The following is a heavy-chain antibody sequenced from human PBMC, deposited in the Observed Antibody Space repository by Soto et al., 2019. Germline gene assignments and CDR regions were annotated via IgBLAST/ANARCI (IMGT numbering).Heavy chain of an antibody. V-gene: IGHV1-69*18. CDR1: GGAFNSYA. Sequence: QVQLVQSGAEVKRPGSSVKVSCKASGGAFNSYAIYWVRQAPGQGLEWLGTIVPVFPSVYYAPRFQGRLTITADGSTVTVDMMPTSVKSEDTAVYYCAREMPSTAAAYFYYALNVWGGVTAVGVAS. D-gene: IGHD6-13*01. J-gene: IGHJ6*02. CDR2: IVPVFPSV. CDR3: AREMPSTAAAYFYYALNV.